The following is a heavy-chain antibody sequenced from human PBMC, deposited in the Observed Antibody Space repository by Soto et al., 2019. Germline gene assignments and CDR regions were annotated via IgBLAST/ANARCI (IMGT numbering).Heavy chain of an antibody. CDR2: IYWDDDK. Sequence: SGPTLVSPTQTLTLTCTFSGFSLSTSGVGVGWIRQPPGKALEWLALIYWDDDKRYSPSLKSRLTITKDTSKNQVVLTMTNMDPVGTATYYCAHKTADIVATTGLASPLYVVGFDPWGQGTLVTVSS. CDR3: AHKTADIVATTGLASPLYVVGFDP. J-gene: IGHJ5*02. V-gene: IGHV2-5*02. CDR1: GFSLSTSGVG. D-gene: IGHD5-12*01.